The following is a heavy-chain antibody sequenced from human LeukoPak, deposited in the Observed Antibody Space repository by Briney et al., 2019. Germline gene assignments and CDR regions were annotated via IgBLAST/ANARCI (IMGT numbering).Heavy chain of an antibody. CDR2: FYYSGST. Sequence: PSGTLSLTCAVSGGSISSSRYYWGWIRQPPGKGLEWIASFYYSGSTYYNPSLKSRVTILIDPSKNQFFLKVTSVTAADTAVYYCARVPVGADSGKFDYWGQGTLVTVSS. CDR1: GGSISSSRYY. J-gene: IGHJ4*02. CDR3: ARVPVGADSGKFDY. D-gene: IGHD1-14*01. V-gene: IGHV4-39*07.